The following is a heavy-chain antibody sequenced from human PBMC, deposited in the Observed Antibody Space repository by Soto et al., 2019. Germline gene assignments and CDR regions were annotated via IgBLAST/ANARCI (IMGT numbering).Heavy chain of an antibody. V-gene: IGHV4-34*01. CDR3: ARGGSNDWQVAFDI. Sequence: SETLSLTCVVSGGSFSTYYYNWIRQSPGKGLEWIGEINHSGNNNYSPSLKSRVTMSLDTSKNQFSLKLTSVTAADTAVYYCARGGSNDWQVAFDIWGQGTMVTV. J-gene: IGHJ3*02. CDR1: GGSFSTYY. D-gene: IGHD3-9*01. CDR2: INHSGNN.